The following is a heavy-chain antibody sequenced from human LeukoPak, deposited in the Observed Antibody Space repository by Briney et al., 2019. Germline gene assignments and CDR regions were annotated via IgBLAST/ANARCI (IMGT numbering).Heavy chain of an antibody. Sequence: GGSLRLSCAASGFTFSHAWMSWVRQAPGKGLEWVAVIWYGGSNKYYADSVKGRFTISRDNSKNTLYLQMNSLRAEDTAVYYCATDAFDIWGQGTMVTVSS. CDR3: ATDAFDI. CDR2: IWYGGSNK. J-gene: IGHJ3*02. CDR1: GFTFSHAW. V-gene: IGHV3-33*03.